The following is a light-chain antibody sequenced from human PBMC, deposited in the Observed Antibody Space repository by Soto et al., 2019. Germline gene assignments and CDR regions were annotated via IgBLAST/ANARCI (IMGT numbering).Light chain of an antibody. CDR2: EVS. Sequence: QSALTQPPSVSGSPGQSVTISCTGTSNDVGSYDHVSWYQQPPGTAPKLMIYEVSNRPSGVPDRFSGSKSGNTASLTISGLQAEDEADYYCSVFTTSSTPCVFGTGTKLTVL. V-gene: IGLV2-18*01. CDR3: SVFTTSSTPCV. CDR1: SNDVGSYDH. J-gene: IGLJ1*01.